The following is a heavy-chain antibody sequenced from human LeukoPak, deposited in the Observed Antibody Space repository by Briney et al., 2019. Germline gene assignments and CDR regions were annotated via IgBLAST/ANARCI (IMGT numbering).Heavy chain of an antibody. CDR2: IYPGDSDT. CDR1: GSIFTSYW. D-gene: IGHD3-10*01. J-gene: IGHJ4*02. V-gene: IGHV5-51*01. CDR3: ARRVTMIRGVVDY. Sequence: PGASLQISCKGSGSIFTSYWIGWVRQLPGKGLEWMGIIYPGDSDTRYSPSFQGQVTISADKSISTAYLQWSSLKASDTAMYYCARRVTMIRGVVDYWGQGTLVTVSS.